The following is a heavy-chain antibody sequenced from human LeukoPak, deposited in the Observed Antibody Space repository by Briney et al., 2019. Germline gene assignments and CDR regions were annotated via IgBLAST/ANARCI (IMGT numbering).Heavy chain of an antibody. Sequence: PGGSLRLSCAASGFTFGSYWMNWVRQAPGKGLEWVANIERGGSEKYYVDSVKGRFTISRDNAKNSLYLQMNSLRAEDTAVYYCARAGSLWFGESKFDYWGQGTLVTVSS. CDR1: GFTFGSYW. D-gene: IGHD3-10*01. CDR2: IERGGSEK. J-gene: IGHJ4*02. CDR3: ARAGSLWFGESKFDY. V-gene: IGHV3-7*01.